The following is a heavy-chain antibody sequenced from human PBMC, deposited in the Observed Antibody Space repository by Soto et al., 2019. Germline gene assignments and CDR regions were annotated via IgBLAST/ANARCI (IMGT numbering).Heavy chain of an antibody. D-gene: IGHD6-13*01. CDR2: IYYSGST. CDR3: ARDRSGYSSSWYRNYYYGMDV. J-gene: IGHJ6*02. V-gene: IGHV4-59*01. CDR1: GGSISSYY. Sequence: PSDTLSLTCIVSGGSISSYYWSWIRQPPGKGLEWIGYIYYSGSTNYNPSLKSRVTISVDTSKNQFSLKLSSVTAADTAVYYCARDRSGYSSSWYRNYYYGMDVWGQGTTVTVSS.